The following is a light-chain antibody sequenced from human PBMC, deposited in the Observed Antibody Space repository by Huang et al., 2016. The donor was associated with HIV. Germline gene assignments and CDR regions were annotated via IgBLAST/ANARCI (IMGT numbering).Light chain of an antibody. CDR1: QSVRGRY. Sequence: EIVLTQSPGTLSLSPGERATFSCRASQSVRGRYLAWYQQKPGQAPRLRIYGSSSRATGIPDRFSGSGSGTDFTLTISRLEPEDFAVYYCQQYGSSLRTFGQGTKVEIK. V-gene: IGKV3-20*01. CDR3: QQYGSSLRT. J-gene: IGKJ1*01. CDR2: GSS.